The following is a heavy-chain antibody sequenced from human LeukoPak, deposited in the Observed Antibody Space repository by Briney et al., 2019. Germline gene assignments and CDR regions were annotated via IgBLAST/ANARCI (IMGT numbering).Heavy chain of an antibody. CDR3: ARGARGYCSSTSCSSDYFDY. D-gene: IGHD2-2*01. V-gene: IGHV4-31*03. J-gene: IGHJ4*02. CDR1: GGSISSGGYY. Sequence: SETLSLTCTVSGGSISSGGYYWSWIRQHPGKGLEWIEYIYYSGSTYYNPSLKSRVTISVDTSKNQFSLKLSSVTAADTAVYYCARGARGYCSSTSCSSDYFDYWGQGTLVTVSS. CDR2: IYYSGST.